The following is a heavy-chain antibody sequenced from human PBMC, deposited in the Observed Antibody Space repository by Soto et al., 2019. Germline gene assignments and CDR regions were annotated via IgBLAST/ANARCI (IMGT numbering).Heavy chain of an antibody. Sequence: GGSLRLSCAASGFTFSDYYMSWIRQAPGKGLEWVSYISSSGSTIYYADSVKGRFTISRDNAKNSLYLQMNSLRAEDTAVYYCARVCSTDFWSGSNWFDPWGQGTLVTVSS. CDR1: GFTFSDYY. CDR3: ARVCSTDFWSGSNWFDP. J-gene: IGHJ5*02. CDR2: ISSSGSTI. V-gene: IGHV3-11*01. D-gene: IGHD3-3*01.